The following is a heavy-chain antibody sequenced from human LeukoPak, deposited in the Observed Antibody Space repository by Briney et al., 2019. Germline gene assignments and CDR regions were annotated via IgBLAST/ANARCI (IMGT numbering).Heavy chain of an antibody. CDR2: INHSGSI. J-gene: IGHJ4*02. Sequence: SETLSLTCGVYGGSFNAYYWSWIRQPPGKGLEWIGEINHSGSINYNPSLKSRVTISVDTSKDQFSLKLSSVTAADTAVYYCARGYYDILTGYIFFFDYWGQGTLVTVSS. V-gene: IGHV4-34*01. D-gene: IGHD3-9*01. CDR1: GGSFNAYY. CDR3: ARGYYDILTGYIFFFDY.